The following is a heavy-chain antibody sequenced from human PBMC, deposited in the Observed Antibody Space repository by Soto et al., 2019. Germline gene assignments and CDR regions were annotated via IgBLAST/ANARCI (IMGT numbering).Heavy chain of an antibody. D-gene: IGHD6-13*01. CDR3: ARGLGYSSSWYY. Sequence: SETLSFTCAVYGGSFSGYYWSWIRQPPGKGLEWIGEIYHSGSTNYNPSLKSRVTLSVDMSKNHFSLKLSSVTAADTAVYYCARGLGYSSSWYYWGQGTLVTVSS. V-gene: IGHV4-34*01. CDR2: IYHSGST. J-gene: IGHJ4*02. CDR1: GGSFSGYY.